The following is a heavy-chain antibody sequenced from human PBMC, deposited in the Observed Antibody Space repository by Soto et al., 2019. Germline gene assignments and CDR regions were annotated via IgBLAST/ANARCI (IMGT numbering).Heavy chain of an antibody. CDR2: MNAGNGNT. CDR1: GYTFTSYA. D-gene: IGHD6-19*01. V-gene: IGHV1-3*01. CDR3: AREYSSGWSFDY. Sequence: QVQLVQSGAEVKKPGASVKVSCKASGYTFTSYAMHWVRQAPGQRLEWMGWMNAGNGNTKYSQKFQGRVTITRDTSASTAYMELSSLRSEDTAVYYCAREYSSGWSFDYWGQGTLVTVSS. J-gene: IGHJ4*02.